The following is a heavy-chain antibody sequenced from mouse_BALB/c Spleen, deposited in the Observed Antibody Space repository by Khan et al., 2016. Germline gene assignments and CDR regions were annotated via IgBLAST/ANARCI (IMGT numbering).Heavy chain of an antibody. Sequence: QVQLQQSGPELKKPGETVKISCKASGYTFTNYGMNWVKQAPGKGLKWMGWINTYTGEPTYADDFKGRFAFSLETSASTAYLQINNLKNEDTATXFCARGYCRHDVDNHWGHCTTLTVSS. CDR2: INTYTGEP. J-gene: IGHJ2*01. CDR3: ARGYCRHDVDNH. V-gene: IGHV9-3-1*01. D-gene: IGHD2-14*01. CDR1: GYTFTNYG.